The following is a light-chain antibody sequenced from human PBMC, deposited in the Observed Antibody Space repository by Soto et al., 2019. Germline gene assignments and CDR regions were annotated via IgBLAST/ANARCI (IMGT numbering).Light chain of an antibody. CDR1: QGISSN. V-gene: IGKV1-8*01. Sequence: IPMTQSPGSFSASTGDRVTITCRASQGISSNLAWYQQKPGKAPKLLIYAASTWQSGVPSRFSGSGSGTDFTLTISCLQSEDFATYYCQQYCSYPYTFGQGTKLEIK. CDR2: AAS. CDR3: QQYCSYPYT. J-gene: IGKJ2*01.